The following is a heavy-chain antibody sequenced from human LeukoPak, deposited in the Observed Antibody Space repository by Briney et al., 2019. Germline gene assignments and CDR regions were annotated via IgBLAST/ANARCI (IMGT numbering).Heavy chain of an antibody. D-gene: IGHD3-22*01. CDR1: GGTFSSYA. Sequence: ASVKVSCKASGGTFSSYAISWVRQAPGQGLEWMGGIIPIFGTANYAQKFQGRVTITTDESTSTAYMELSSLRSEDTAVYYCARDHTGYYDSSPLGYWGQGTLVTVSS. CDR2: IIPIFGTA. J-gene: IGHJ4*02. V-gene: IGHV1-69*05. CDR3: ARDHTGYYDSSPLGY.